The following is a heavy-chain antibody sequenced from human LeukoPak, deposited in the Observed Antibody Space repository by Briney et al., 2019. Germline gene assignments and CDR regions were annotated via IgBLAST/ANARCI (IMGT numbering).Heavy chain of an antibody. V-gene: IGHV4-34*01. CDR2: INHSGST. CDR1: GGSFSGYY. Sequence: SETLSLTCAVYGGSFSGYYWSWIRQPPGKGLEWIGEINHSGSTNYNPSLKSRVTISVDTSKNQFTLKLSSVTAADTAVYYCARDISDLAANWFDPWGQGTLVTVSS. J-gene: IGHJ5*02. CDR3: ARDISDLAANWFDP. D-gene: IGHD6-13*01.